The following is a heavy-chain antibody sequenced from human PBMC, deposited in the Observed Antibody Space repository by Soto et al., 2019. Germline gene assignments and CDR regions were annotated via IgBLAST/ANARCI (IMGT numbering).Heavy chain of an antibody. CDR3: AREVGYCSGGSCYPPFDP. D-gene: IGHD2-15*01. CDR2: TYYRSKWYN. CDR1: GDSVSSNSAA. Sequence: SQTLSLTCAISGDSVSSNSAAWNWIRQSPSRGLEWLGRTYYRSKWYNDYAVSVKSRITINPDTSKNQFSLQLNSVTPEDTAVYYCAREVGYCSGGSCYPPFDPWGQGTLVTVPQ. V-gene: IGHV6-1*01. J-gene: IGHJ5*02.